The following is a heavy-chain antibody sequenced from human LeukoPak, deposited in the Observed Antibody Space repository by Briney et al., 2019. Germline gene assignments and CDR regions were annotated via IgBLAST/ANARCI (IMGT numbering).Heavy chain of an antibody. J-gene: IGHJ5*02. CDR3: ARDRAIAAADLTWFDP. Sequence: ASVKVSCKASGYTFTSYYMHWVRQAPGQGLEWMGIINPSGGSTSYAQKFQGRVTMTRDTSTSTVYMELSSLRSEDTAVYYCARDRAIAAADLTWFDPWGQGTLVTVSS. CDR2: INPSGGST. V-gene: IGHV1-46*01. D-gene: IGHD6-13*01. CDR1: GYTFTSYY.